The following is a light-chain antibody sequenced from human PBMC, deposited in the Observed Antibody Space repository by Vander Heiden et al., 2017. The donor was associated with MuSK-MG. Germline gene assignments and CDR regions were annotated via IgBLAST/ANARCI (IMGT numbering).Light chain of an antibody. CDR1: QTVGSD. Sequence: EVVMRQSPATLSVSPGERVTLSCRASQTVGSDLAWYRQKPGQAPSLLISGASTRATGIPARFSGSGSGIEFTLTISSLQSEDFAVYYCQQDNKWPLTFGGGTKVEIK. CDR3: QQDNKWPLT. J-gene: IGKJ4*01. CDR2: GAS. V-gene: IGKV3-15*01.